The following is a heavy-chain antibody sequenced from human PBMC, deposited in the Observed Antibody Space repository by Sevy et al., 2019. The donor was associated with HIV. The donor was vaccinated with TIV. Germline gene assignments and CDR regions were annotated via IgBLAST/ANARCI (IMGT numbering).Heavy chain of an antibody. CDR3: ATTKDYYDSSGYPFDY. D-gene: IGHD3-22*01. J-gene: IGHJ4*02. Sequence: ASVKVSCKVTGYTLTGFSMHWVRQTPGKGLEWMGTFDPEDGETIYAQKFQGRVIMTEDTSADTAHMDLSSLTSEDTAVYYCATTKDYYDSSGYPFDYWCQGTLVTVSS. CDR1: GYTLTGFS. V-gene: IGHV1-24*01. CDR2: FDPEDGET.